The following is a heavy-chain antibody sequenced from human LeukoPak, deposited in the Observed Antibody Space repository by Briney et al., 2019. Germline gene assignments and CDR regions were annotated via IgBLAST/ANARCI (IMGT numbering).Heavy chain of an antibody. D-gene: IGHD2-15*01. J-gene: IGHJ6*02. CDR1: GGSISSYY. CDR3: ARVGFCSGGSCYPDYYYAMDV. Sequence: PSETLSLTCTVSGGSISSYYWSWIRQPPGKGLEWIGYTYYSGSTNYNPSLKSRVTISVDTSKNQFSLNLSSVTAADTAVYFCARVGFCSGGSCYPDYYYAMDVWGQGTTVTVS. V-gene: IGHV4-59*01. CDR2: TYYSGST.